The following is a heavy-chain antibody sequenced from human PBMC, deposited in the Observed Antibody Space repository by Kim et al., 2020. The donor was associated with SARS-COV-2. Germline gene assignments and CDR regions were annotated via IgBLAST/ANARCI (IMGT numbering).Heavy chain of an antibody. Sequence: YTPSLKSRVTISVNTSKNQFSLRRSSVTAADTAVYYCARAGIVGASNFDSWGQGTLVTVSS. CDR3: ARAGIVGASNFDS. D-gene: IGHD1-26*01. V-gene: IGHV4-59*01. J-gene: IGHJ4*02.